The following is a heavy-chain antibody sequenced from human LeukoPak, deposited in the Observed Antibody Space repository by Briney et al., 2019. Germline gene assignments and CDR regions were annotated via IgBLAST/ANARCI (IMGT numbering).Heavy chain of an antibody. Sequence: ASVKVSCKASGYTFTGYYMHWVRQAPGQGLEWMGLINPTGGSTGYAQKFQGRVTMTTDTSTSTAFMELRSLRSDDTAVYYCARDTDSLDYWGQGTRVTVSS. CDR3: ARDTDSLDY. CDR2: INPTGGST. J-gene: IGHJ4*02. V-gene: IGHV1-46*01. CDR1: GYTFTGYY. D-gene: IGHD5-18*01.